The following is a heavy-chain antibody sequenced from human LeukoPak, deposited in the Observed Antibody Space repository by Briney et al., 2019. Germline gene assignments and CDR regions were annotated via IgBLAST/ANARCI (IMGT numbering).Heavy chain of an antibody. J-gene: IGHJ4*02. CDR3: ARAVAGGEYYFDY. CDR2: IYSGGST. CDR1: GFTVSSNY. D-gene: IGHD3-10*01. Sequence: GGSLRLSCAASGFTVSSNYMSWVRQAPGKGLEWVSVIYSGGSTYYADSVKGRFTISRDNSKNTLYLQMNGLRAEDTAVYYCARAVAGGEYYFDYWGQGTLVTVSS. V-gene: IGHV3-66*02.